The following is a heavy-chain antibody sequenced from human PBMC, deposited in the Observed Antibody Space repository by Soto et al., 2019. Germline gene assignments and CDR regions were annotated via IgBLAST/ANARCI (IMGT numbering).Heavy chain of an antibody. CDR1: GFTFSSYA. CDR3: ANDGYNSFDY. Sequence: LRLSCAASGFTFSSYAMSWVRQAPGKGLEWVSTISGGGASTYYADSVKGRFTISRDNSKNTLYLQVNSLRAEDTAVYYCANDGYNSFDYWGQGTLVTVSS. D-gene: IGHD5-12*01. V-gene: IGHV3-23*01. CDR2: ISGGGAST. J-gene: IGHJ4*02.